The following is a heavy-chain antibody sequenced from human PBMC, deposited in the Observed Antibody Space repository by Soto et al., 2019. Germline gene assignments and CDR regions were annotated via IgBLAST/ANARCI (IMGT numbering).Heavy chain of an antibody. Sequence: SCTASEYSFTSYTINWLRPSPGKGLEWVSSISSTTNYIYYGDSMQGRFTISRDNAKNSLYLETNSLRAEDTAVYYCARESEDLTSNFDYWGQGTLGTVPS. J-gene: IGHJ4*02. CDR2: ISSTTNYI. CDR1: EYSFTSYT. CDR3: ARESEDLTSNFDY. V-gene: IGHV3-21*06.